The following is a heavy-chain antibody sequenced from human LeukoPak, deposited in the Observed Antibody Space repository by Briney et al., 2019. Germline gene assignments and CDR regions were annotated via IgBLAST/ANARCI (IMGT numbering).Heavy chain of an antibody. V-gene: IGHV4-4*02. CDR3: ARGGVAGTYYYYYYGMDV. J-gene: IGHJ6*04. CDR2: IYHSGST. Sequence: SETLSLTCAVSGGSISSSNWWSGVRQPPGKGLEWIGEIYHSGSTNYNPSLKSRVTISVDKSKNQFSLKLSSVTAADTAVYYCARGGVAGTYYYYYYGMDVWGKGTTVTVSS. D-gene: IGHD6-19*01. CDR1: GGSISSSNW.